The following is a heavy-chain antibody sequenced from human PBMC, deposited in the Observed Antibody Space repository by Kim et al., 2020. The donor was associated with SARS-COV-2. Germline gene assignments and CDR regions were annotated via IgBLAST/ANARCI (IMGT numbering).Heavy chain of an antibody. D-gene: IGHD1-20*01. J-gene: IGHJ4*02. CDR2: MNPDSGDT. CDR3: ARKYNWNDKGLDI. V-gene: IGHV1-8*01. CDR1: GYTFSNYE. Sequence: ASVKVSCKASGYTFSNYEINWVRLTTGQGFEWMGWMNPDSGDTGYAPRFQGRATMTRETSTGTAYMELSGLRHEDTAVYYCARKYNWNDKGLDIWGQGTQVTVSS.